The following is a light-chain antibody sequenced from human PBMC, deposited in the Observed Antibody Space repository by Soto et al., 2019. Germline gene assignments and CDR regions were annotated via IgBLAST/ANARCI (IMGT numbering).Light chain of an antibody. J-gene: IGKJ5*01. Sequence: EIVLKKSPATLSLYPGERATLSCRASQIVSSSLARYQQNPGQAPSRLISDASNRATGIPARFSGSGSGTDFTLTISSLLSEDVAVCYCRQLCGFPLITFGHVTRLEIK. V-gene: IGKV3-11*01. CDR1: QIVSSS. CDR2: DAS. CDR3: RQLCGFPLIT.